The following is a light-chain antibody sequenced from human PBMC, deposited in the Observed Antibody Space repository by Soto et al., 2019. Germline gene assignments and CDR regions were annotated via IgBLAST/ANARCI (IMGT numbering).Light chain of an antibody. J-gene: IGKJ5*01. CDR1: QSVSAN. CDR3: QQYNKWAT. V-gene: IGKV3-15*01. Sequence: EVVMTQSPATLSVSPGERDTLSCRASQSVSANLAWYQQKPGQAPRLLIYGASSRATGIPARFSGSGSGTDFTLTISSLQSEDFAVYYCQQYNKWATFGPGTRLEIK. CDR2: GAS.